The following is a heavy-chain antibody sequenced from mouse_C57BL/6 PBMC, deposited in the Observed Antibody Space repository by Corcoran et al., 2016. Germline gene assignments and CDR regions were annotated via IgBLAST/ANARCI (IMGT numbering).Heavy chain of an antibody. D-gene: IGHD3-2*02. V-gene: IGHV1-53*01. J-gene: IGHJ4*01. Sequence: QDQLQQPGTELVKPGAAVKLSCKASGYTFTSYWMHWVKQRPGQGLEWIGNINPSNGGTNYNEKFKSKATLTVDKSSSTAYMQLSSLTSEDSAVYYCAREGQLRLRRAMDYWGQGTTVTVSS. CDR2: INPSNGGT. CDR1: GYTFTSYW. CDR3: AREGQLRLRRAMDY.